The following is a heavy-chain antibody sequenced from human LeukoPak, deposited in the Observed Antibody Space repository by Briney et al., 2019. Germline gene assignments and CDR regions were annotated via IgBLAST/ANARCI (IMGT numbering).Heavy chain of an antibody. CDR2: IYYSGST. CDR3: ARDLSRLYYYDSSGHCWFDP. J-gene: IGHJ5*02. V-gene: IGHV4-31*03. CDR1: GGSISSGVPY. D-gene: IGHD3-22*01. Sequence: NRSETLSDSPTVSGGSISSGVPYWSWIRQHPGKGLEWIGYIYYSGSTYYNPSLKSRVTISVDTSKNQFSLKLSSVTAADTAVYYCARDLSRLYYYDSSGHCWFDPWGQGTLVTVSS.